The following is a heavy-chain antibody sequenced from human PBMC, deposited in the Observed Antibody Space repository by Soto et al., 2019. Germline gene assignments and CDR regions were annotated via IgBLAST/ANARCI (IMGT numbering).Heavy chain of an antibody. Sequence: GGSLRLSCAASGLTFSSYGMHWVRQAPGKGLEWVAVISYDGSNKYYADSVKGRFTISRDNSKNTLYLQMNSLRAEDTAVYYCAKDGWGGGFDYCGQGTLVTVSS. CDR3: AKDGWGGGFDY. CDR1: GLTFSSYG. J-gene: IGHJ4*02. CDR2: ISYDGSNK. V-gene: IGHV3-30*18. D-gene: IGHD3-10*01.